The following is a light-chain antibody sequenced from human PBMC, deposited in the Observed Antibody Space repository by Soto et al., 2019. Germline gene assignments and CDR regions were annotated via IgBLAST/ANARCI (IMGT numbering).Light chain of an antibody. CDR2: DVS. V-gene: IGLV2-11*01. Sequence: QSALTQPRSVSGSPGQSVTISCTGTSSDVGGYNYVSWYQQTPGKAPKLMIYDVSKRPSGVPDRFSGSKSGNTASLTISGFQAEDEADYYCCSYAGSYTFVVFGGGTKLTVL. CDR3: CSYAGSYTFVV. J-gene: IGLJ2*01. CDR1: SSDVGGYNY.